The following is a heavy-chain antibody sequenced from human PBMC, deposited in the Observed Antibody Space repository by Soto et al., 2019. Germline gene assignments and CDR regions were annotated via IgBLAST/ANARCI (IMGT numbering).Heavy chain of an antibody. Sequence: GXSVKVSCETSGYTFSAYYIHWIRQAPVQGLEWMGWINPTSGGTVYAQNFQDRVTMTRDTSISTAYMELRRLNSDDTAVYYCARDPDYGDYWGYFFDSWGQGTPVTVSS. CDR3: ARDPDYGDYWGYFFDS. D-gene: IGHD4-17*01. CDR2: INPTSGGT. CDR1: GYTFSAYY. V-gene: IGHV1-2*02. J-gene: IGHJ4*02.